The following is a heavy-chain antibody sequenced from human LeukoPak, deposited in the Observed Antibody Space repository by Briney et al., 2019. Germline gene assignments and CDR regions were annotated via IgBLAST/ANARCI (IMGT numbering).Heavy chain of an antibody. V-gene: IGHV4-34*01. CDR3: ARLVVGATDFDY. J-gene: IGHJ4*02. Sequence: PSETPSLTCAVYGGSFSGYYWSWVRQPPGKGLEWIGEINHSGSTSYNPSLKSRVTISVDTSKNQFSLKLSSVTAADTAVYYCARLVVGATDFDYWGQGTLVTVSS. D-gene: IGHD1-26*01. CDR1: GGSFSGYY. CDR2: INHSGST.